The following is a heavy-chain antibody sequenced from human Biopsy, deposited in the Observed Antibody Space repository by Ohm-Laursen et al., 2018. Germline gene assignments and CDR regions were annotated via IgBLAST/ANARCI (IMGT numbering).Heavy chain of an antibody. Sequence: GASVKVSCKPSGYTFTAFSVHWLRQAPGQGLEWMGWINPKSGDTDCPQNFQGRVSMTRDTSISTAYMDLSRLRSDDTAVYYCARGRRHCSGTCSRWYFDLWGRGTLVTVSS. D-gene: IGHD2-2*01. CDR3: ARGRRHCSGTCSRWYFDL. CDR1: GYTFTAFS. V-gene: IGHV1-2*02. J-gene: IGHJ2*01. CDR2: INPKSGDT.